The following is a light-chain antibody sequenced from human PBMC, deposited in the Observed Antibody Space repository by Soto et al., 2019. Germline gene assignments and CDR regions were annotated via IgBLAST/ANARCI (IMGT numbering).Light chain of an antibody. V-gene: IGKV1-5*03. Sequence: DIQMTQSPSTLSASVGYRVTITCRASQSISNWLAWYQQKPGKAPKLLIYKASSLESGVPSRFSGSGSGTEFTLTISSLQPDDFASYYCQQYSHYWTFGQGTKVDIK. CDR2: KAS. J-gene: IGKJ1*01. CDR3: QQYSHYWT. CDR1: QSISNW.